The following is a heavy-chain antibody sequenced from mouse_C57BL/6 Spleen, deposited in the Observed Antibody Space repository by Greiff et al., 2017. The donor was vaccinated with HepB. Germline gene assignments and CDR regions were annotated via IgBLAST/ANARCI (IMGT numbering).Heavy chain of an antibody. V-gene: IGHV14-4*01. CDR2: IDPENGDT. CDR1: GFNIKDDY. Sequence: EVQLQQSGAELVRPGASVKLSCTASGFNIKDDYMHWVKQRPEQGLEWIGWIDPENGDTEYASKFQGKATITADTSSNTAYLQLSSLTSEDTAVYYCTRHYGSSSWFAYWGQGTLVTVSA. CDR3: TRHYGSSSWFAY. D-gene: IGHD1-1*01. J-gene: IGHJ3*01.